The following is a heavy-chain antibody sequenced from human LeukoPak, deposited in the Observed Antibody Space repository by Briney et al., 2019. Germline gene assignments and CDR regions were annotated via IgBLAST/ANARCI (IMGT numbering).Heavy chain of an antibody. CDR3: AKVAFDEGRSSSWYLFDP. CDR2: IRYDGSNK. V-gene: IGHV3-30*02. CDR1: GFTFSSYG. D-gene: IGHD6-13*01. Sequence: GGSLRLSCAASGFTFSSYGMHWVRQAPGKGLEWVAFIRYDGSNKYYADSVKGRFTISRDNSKNTLYLQMNSLRAEDTAVYYCAKVAFDEGRSSSWYLFDPWGQGTLVTVSS. J-gene: IGHJ5*02.